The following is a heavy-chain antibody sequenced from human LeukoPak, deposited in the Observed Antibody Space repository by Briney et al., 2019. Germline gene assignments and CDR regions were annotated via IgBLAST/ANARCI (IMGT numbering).Heavy chain of an antibody. J-gene: IGHJ3*01. CDR3: ARDSSPYGGDDCYFDAFDL. CDR2: IIRDGSKN. CDR1: EFTSASYW. Sequence: RGSRRLSSAPSEFTSASYWTSWVRQAPGKGMEWVANIIRDGSKNHFVDSVKGRFTISRDNAKNFLYLQMNSLRAEDTAVYFCARDSSPYGGDDCYFDAFDLWGQGTMVTVSS. D-gene: IGHD2-21*02. V-gene: IGHV3-7*03.